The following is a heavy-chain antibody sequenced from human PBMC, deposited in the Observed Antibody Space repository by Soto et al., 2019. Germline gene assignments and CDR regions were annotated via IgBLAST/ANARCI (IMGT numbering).Heavy chain of an antibody. CDR2: IIPILGIA. D-gene: IGHD7-27*01. Sequence: QVQLVQSGAEVKKPGSSVKVSCKASGGTLRSFTIGGGRKPPGQGLEGRGRIIPILGIANYAQKFQGRVTITADKSTSTAYMELSSLRSEDTAVYYCARDRDGDDRIYWYFDLWGRGTLVTVSS. J-gene: IGHJ2*01. CDR3: ARDRDGDDRIYWYFDL. V-gene: IGHV1-69*08. CDR1: GGTLRSFT.